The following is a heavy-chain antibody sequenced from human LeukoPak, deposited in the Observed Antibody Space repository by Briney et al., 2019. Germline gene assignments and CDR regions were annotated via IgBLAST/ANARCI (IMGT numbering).Heavy chain of an antibody. CDR3: ARGPSGYDFSMDV. CDR1: GGSISSYY. Sequence: SETLSLTCTVSGGSISSYYWSWIRQPPGKGLEWIGYIYYSGSTNYNPSLKSRVTISVDTSKNQFSLKLSSVTAADTAVYYCARGPSGYDFSMDVWGKGTTVTVSS. J-gene: IGHJ6*04. D-gene: IGHD3-3*01. CDR2: IYYSGST. V-gene: IGHV4-59*01.